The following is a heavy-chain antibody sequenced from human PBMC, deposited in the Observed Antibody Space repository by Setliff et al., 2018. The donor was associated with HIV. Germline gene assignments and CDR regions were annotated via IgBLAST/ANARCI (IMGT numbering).Heavy chain of an antibody. Sequence: TSETLSLTCTVSGGSTDSGSYYWAWIRQPPGKGLEWIGSMYYTGSTYYNPSLKSRVTISVDTSKNQFSLKLNSVTAADTAVYYCARSGGPTFDPWGQGTLVTVSS. CDR3: ARSGGPTFDP. J-gene: IGHJ5*02. CDR2: MYYTGST. CDR1: GGSTDSGSYY. V-gene: IGHV4-39*07. D-gene: IGHD3-16*01.